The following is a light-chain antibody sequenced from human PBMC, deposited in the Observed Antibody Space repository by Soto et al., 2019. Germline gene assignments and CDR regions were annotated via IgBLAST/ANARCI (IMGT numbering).Light chain of an antibody. J-gene: IGKJ4*01. CDR2: GAS. V-gene: IGKV3-15*01. CDR3: PQNHKWPPVT. Sequence: EVVMTQSPATVSVSPGEGVTLSCRASQTISNDLAWYQQKPGQAPRLLIYGASTRATGVPARFSGGGSGTELTITISSLQSEDFEFYYCPQNHKWPPVTFGGGTKVEIK. CDR1: QTISND.